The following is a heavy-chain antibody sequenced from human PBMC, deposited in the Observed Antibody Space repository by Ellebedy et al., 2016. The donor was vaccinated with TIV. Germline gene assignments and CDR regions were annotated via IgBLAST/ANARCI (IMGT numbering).Heavy chain of an antibody. D-gene: IGHD3-22*01. CDR2: IWYDGDNK. CDR1: GFTFSFYA. Sequence: PGGSLRLSCAASGFTFSFYAMHWVRQAPGKGLEWVADIWYDGDNKFYADSVQGRFTVSRDNSRNTLSLQMNSPRAEDTAVYYWAREGRNYYGSGCYYSDGGNYFDYWGQGTPVTVSS. J-gene: IGHJ4*02. CDR3: AREGRNYYGSGCYYSDGGNYFDY. V-gene: IGHV3-33*01.